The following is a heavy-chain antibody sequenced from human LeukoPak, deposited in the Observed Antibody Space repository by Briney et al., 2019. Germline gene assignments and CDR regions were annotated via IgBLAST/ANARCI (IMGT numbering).Heavy chain of an antibody. CDR1: GGSISSGGYY. D-gene: IGHD6-13*01. J-gene: IGHJ6*02. V-gene: IGHV4-31*03. CDR2: SYYSGST. Sequence: SQTLSLTCTVSGGSISSGGYYWSWIRQPPGKGLEWIGYSYYSGSTYYNPSLESRVTISLDTSKNQFSLKLTSVTAADTAAYYCAREPGGAAAAYYGMDVWGQGTTVTVSS. CDR3: AREPGGAAAAYYGMDV.